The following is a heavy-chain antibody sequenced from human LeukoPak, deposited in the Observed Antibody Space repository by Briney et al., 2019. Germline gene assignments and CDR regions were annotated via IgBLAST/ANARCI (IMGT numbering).Heavy chain of an antibody. J-gene: IGHJ4*02. D-gene: IGHD2-2*01. CDR1: GFTFSSYA. Sequence: GGSLRLSCAASGFTFSSYAMHWVRQAPGKGLEWVAVISYDGSNKYYADSVKGRFTISRDNSKNTLYLQMNSLRAEDTAVYYCARGIVVVSAAIGYWGQGTLVTVSS. CDR3: ARGIVVVSAAIGY. V-gene: IGHV3-30-3*01. CDR2: ISYDGSNK.